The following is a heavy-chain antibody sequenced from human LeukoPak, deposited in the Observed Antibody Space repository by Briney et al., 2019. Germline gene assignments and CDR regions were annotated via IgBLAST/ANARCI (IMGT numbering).Heavy chain of an antibody. CDR2: ISDTGTA. Sequence: SETLSLTCTVSGGSISSSTYAWNWIPQHPGKGLEWIGSISDTGTAHYNPSLSRRLTISIDTSKNQFSLMLSSVPAADTAIYSCARDYAYGHSIFDYWGQGTLVTVSS. D-gene: IGHD4-17*01. J-gene: IGHJ4*02. CDR3: ARDYAYGHSIFDY. V-gene: IGHV4-31*03. CDR1: GGSISSSTYA.